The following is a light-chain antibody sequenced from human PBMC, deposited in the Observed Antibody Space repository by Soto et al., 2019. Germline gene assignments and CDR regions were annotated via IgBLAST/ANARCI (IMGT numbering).Light chain of an antibody. CDR2: DVN. CDR3: GSYTSSSTRV. Sequence: QSALTQPASVSGSPGQSITISCTGTSSDVGGYNYVSWYQQYPGKAPKLMIYDVNNRPSGVSHRFSGSKSGNTASLTISGLQVEDEADYYCGSYTSSSTRVFGTGTKLTVL. V-gene: IGLV2-14*01. J-gene: IGLJ1*01. CDR1: SSDVGGYNY.